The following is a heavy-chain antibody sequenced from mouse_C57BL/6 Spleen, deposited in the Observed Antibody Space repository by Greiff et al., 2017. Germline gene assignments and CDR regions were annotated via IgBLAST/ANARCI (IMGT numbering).Heavy chain of an antibody. Sequence: VQLQQSGPELVKPGASVKISCKASGYSFTSYYIHWVKQRPGQGLEWIGWIYPGSGNTKYNEKFKGKATLTADTSSSTACMQLSSLTSEDSAVYYCARSVRGYFDVWGTGTTVTVSS. V-gene: IGHV1-66*01. J-gene: IGHJ1*03. CDR3: ARSVRGYFDV. CDR2: IYPGSGNT. D-gene: IGHD3-2*02. CDR1: GYSFTSYY.